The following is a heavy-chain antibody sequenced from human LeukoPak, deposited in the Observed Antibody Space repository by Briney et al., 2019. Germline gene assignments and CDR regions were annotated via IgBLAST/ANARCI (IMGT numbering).Heavy chain of an antibody. D-gene: IGHD6-13*01. J-gene: IGHJ4*02. CDR3: TGDRGVGAAVFFDY. V-gene: IGHV6-1*01. CDR2: TYYRSKWYN. CDR1: GDNVSSNSAT. Sequence: SQTLSLTCAISGDNVSSNSATWNWIRQSPSRALEWLGRTYYRSKWYNDYAVSVKSRITIIPDTSKNQFSLQLNSVTPDDTALYYCTGDRGVGAAVFFDYWGLGTLVTVSS.